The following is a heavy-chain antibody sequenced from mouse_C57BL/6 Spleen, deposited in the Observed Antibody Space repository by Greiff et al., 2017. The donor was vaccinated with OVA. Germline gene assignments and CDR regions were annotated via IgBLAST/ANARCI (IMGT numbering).Heavy chain of an antibody. CDR2: ISYDGSN. D-gene: IGHD1-1*01. J-gene: IGHJ4*01. CDR1: GYSITSGYY. V-gene: IGHV3-6*01. Sequence: ESGPGLVKPSQSLSLTCSVTGYSITSGYYWNWIRQFPGNKLEWMGYISYDGSNNYNPSLQNRISITRDTSKNQFFLKLNSVTTEDTATDYCARPGSSYDAMDYWGQGTSVTVSS. CDR3: ARPGSSYDAMDY.